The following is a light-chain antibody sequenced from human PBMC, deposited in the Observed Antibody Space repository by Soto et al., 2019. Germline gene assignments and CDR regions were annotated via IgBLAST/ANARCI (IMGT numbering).Light chain of an antibody. Sequence: QSALTQPASVSGSPGQSITISCTGTSSDVGGYHYVSWYQQHPGKAPKLMIYDVSNRPSGVSNRFSGSKSGNTASLTISGLQAEDEADYYRSSYTSISTYVFGAGTKLTVL. V-gene: IGLV2-14*01. CDR3: SSYTSISTYV. CDR2: DVS. J-gene: IGLJ1*01. CDR1: SSDVGGYHY.